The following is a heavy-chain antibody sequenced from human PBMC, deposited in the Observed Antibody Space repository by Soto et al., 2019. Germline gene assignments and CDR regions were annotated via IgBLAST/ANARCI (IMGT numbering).Heavy chain of an antibody. V-gene: IGHV1-18*01. D-gene: IGHD4-17*01. Sequence: ASAKLSSKDCGYASACRGMSWVRYAPGQGFEWMGWISAYNGNTNNAKELQGRDTMTIDTSTSTACMELRSLRSEDTAVYYCARGLRWSRGCDKWFDLRGQGTLVTVSS. CDR2: ISAYNGNT. CDR3: ARGLRWSRGCDKWFDL. J-gene: IGHJ5*02. CDR1: GYASACRG.